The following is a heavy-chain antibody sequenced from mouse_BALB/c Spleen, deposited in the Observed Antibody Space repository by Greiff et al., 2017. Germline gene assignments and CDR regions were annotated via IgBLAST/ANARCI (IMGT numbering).Heavy chain of an antibody. V-gene: IGHV5-6-5*01. D-gene: IGHD1-2*01. J-gene: IGHJ4*01. Sequence: EVMLVESGGGLVKPGGSLKLSCAASGFTFSSYAMSWVRQTPEKRLEWVASISSGGSTYYPDSVKGRFTISRDNARNILYLQMSSLRSEDTAMYYCARGGITTARGYAMDYWGQGTSVTVSS. CDR3: ARGGITTARGYAMDY. CDR1: GFTFSSYA. CDR2: ISSGGST.